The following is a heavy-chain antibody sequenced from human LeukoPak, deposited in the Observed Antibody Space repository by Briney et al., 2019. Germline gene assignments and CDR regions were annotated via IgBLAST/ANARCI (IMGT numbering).Heavy chain of an antibody. Sequence: GESLRLSCAASGFTFSSYWMHWVRQAPGKGLVWVSRINSDGSSTSYADSVKGRFTISRANAKNTLYLQMTSLRAEDTAVYYCARGDFYGDYFDYWGQGTLVTVSS. D-gene: IGHD4-17*01. V-gene: IGHV3-74*01. J-gene: IGHJ4*02. CDR2: INSDGSST. CDR1: GFTFSSYW. CDR3: ARGDFYGDYFDY.